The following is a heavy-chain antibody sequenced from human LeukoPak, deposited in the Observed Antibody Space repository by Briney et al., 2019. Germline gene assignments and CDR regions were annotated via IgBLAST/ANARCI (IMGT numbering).Heavy chain of an antibody. V-gene: IGHV1-18*01. CDR1: GYTFTIYG. CDR3: VVPAALNDFDI. D-gene: IGHD2-2*01. Sequence: AAVKVSCKASGYTFTIYGISWVRQAPGQGLEWMGWICAYKGNTNYAQKFQGRVTMTTDKSTSTAYMEWRSLRSDDTAVYYCVVPAALNDFDIWGQGTMVTVSS. J-gene: IGHJ3*02. CDR2: ICAYKGNT.